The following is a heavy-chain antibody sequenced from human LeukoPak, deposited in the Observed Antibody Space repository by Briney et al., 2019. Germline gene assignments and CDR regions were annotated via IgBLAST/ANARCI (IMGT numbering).Heavy chain of an antibody. CDR2: INWNGGST. CDR1: GFTFDDYG. J-gene: IGHJ3*02. V-gene: IGHV3-20*04. Sequence: GGSLRLSCAASGFTFDDYGMSWVRQAPGKGLEWVSGINWNGGSTGYADSVKGRFTISRDNAKNSPYLQMNSLRAEDTALYYCARSPSYYDSSGYYVGAFDIWGQGTMVTVSS. D-gene: IGHD3-22*01. CDR3: ARSPSYYDSSGYYVGAFDI.